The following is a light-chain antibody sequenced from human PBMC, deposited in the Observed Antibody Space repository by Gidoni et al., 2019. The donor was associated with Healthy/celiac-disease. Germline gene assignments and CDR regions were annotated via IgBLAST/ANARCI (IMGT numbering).Light chain of an antibody. V-gene: IGLV1-51*01. CDR1: SSNIGNNY. CDR3: GTWDSSLSAVV. Sequence: PGQKVTISCSGSSSNIGNNYVSWYQQLPGTAPKLLMYDNNKRPSGIPDRFSGSKSGTSATLGITGLQTGDEADYYCGTWDSSLSAVVFGGGTKLTVL. CDR2: DNN. J-gene: IGLJ2*01.